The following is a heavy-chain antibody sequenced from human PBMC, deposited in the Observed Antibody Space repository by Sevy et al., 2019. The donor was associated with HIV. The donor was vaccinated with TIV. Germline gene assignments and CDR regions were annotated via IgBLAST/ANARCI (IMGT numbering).Heavy chain of an antibody. CDR1: RFRFNNFG. Sequence: GGSLRLSCAASRFRFNNFGMYWVRQAPGKGLEGVAFIRYDGINKYYVDSVKGRSTISRDNSKDTLYLEMKSLRLEDTAIYYCAKGGSGGIDHYGMDVWGQGTTVTVSS. D-gene: IGHD6-25*01. V-gene: IGHV3-30*02. J-gene: IGHJ6*02. CDR3: AKGGSGGIDHYGMDV. CDR2: IRYDGINK.